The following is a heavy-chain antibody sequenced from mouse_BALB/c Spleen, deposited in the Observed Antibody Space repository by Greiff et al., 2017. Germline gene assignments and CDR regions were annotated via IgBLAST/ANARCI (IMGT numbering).Heavy chain of an antibody. CDR3: ARGSYYGYPFAY. CDR1: GFTFSSYA. V-gene: IGHV5-6-5*01. Sequence: EVQLVESGGGLVKPGGSLKLSCAASGFTFSSYAMSWVRQTPEKRLEWVASISSGGSTYYPDSVKGRFTISIDNARNILYLQMSSLRSEDTAMYYCARGSYYGYPFAYWGQGTLVTVSA. CDR2: ISSGGST. D-gene: IGHD1-2*01. J-gene: IGHJ3*01.